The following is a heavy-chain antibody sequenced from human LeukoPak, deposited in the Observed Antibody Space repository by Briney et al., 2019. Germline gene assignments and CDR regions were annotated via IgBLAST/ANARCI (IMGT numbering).Heavy chain of an antibody. CDR1: GFTFSSYA. J-gene: IGHJ4*02. V-gene: IGHV3-23*01. CDR3: AKDRAEWEPTDY. D-gene: IGHD1-26*01. CDR2: ISGSGGST. Sequence: GGSLSLSCAASGFTFSSYAMSWVRQAPGKGLEWASAISGSGGSTYYADSVKGRFTISRDNSKNTLYLQMNSLRAEDTAVYYCAKDRAEWEPTDYWGQGTLVTVSS.